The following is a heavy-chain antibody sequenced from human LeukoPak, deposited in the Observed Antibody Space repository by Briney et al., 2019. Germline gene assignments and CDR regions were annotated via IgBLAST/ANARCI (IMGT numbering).Heavy chain of an antibody. V-gene: IGHV4-31*03. CDR1: GGSISSGGYY. Sequence: SETLSLTCTVSGGSISSGGYYWSWIRQHPGKGLEWIGYIYYSGSTYYNPSLKSRVTISVDTSKNQFSLKLTSVTAADTAIYYCASSYSNSWYDYWGQGILVTVSS. J-gene: IGHJ4*02. D-gene: IGHD6-13*01. CDR2: IYYSGST. CDR3: ASSYSNSWYDY.